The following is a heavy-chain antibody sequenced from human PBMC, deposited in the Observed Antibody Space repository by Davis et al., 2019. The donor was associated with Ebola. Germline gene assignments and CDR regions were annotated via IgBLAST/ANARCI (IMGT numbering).Heavy chain of an antibody. Sequence: PGGSLRLSCAASGFVFGNYVMSWVRQAPGKGLEWVSFISSSSSYIYYVDSVKGRFTVSRDNAKNSLYLQMNSLRAEDTAVYYCVRVPALVVTGGGWFFGLWGRGTLVSVSS. J-gene: IGHJ2*01. V-gene: IGHV3-21*01. CDR3: VRVPALVVTGGGWFFGL. CDR2: ISSSSSYI. D-gene: IGHD2-21*02. CDR1: GFVFGNYV.